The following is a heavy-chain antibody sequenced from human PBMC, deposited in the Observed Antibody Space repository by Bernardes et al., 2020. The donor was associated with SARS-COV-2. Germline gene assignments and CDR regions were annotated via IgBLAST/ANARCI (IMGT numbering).Heavy chain of an antibody. D-gene: IGHD3-10*01. CDR3: TKKFKIYGSGIPYAMDG. V-gene: IGHV3-23*01. J-gene: IGHJ6*02. CDR2: ISVGGGSR. Sequence: AEPLYLSCAASGFTFSNSALSWVRQDPGPGLAWVSGISVGGGSRYYADSLKGRFTISRDNSQNTLFLQMNSLRADDTAVYYCTKKFKIYGSGIPYAMDGWGQGTTVTVSS. CDR1: GFTFSNSA.